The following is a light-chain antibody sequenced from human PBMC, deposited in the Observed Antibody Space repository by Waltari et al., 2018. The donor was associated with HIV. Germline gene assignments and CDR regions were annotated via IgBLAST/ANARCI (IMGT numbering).Light chain of an antibody. CDR1: SGHNNYV. J-gene: IGLJ3*02. Sequence: QVVLTQPPSASASLGASVRLTCPLSSGHNNYVIPWHHQQPEKGPRFLMKLNSDGGHSKGDGVPDRFSGSSSGAERYLIISSLQSEDAADYFCQTWRTGLQVFGGGTRLTVL. V-gene: IGLV4-69*02. CDR3: QTWRTGLQV. CDR2: LNSDGGH.